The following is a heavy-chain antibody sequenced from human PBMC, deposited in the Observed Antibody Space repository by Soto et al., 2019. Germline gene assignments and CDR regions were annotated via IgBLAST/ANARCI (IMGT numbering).Heavy chain of an antibody. CDR2: VNPSGGST. Sequence: ASVKVSCKASGYIFTAYSMHWVRQAPGQGLEWMGVVNPSGGSTNYAQKFQGRITMTRDTSTSTVYMDLSSLTSEDTAVYYCAREENCSDRISYAEYVQRWGQ. CDR1: GYIFTAYS. V-gene: IGHV1-46*01. CDR3: AREENCSDRISYAEYVQR. D-gene: IGHD3-16*02. J-gene: IGHJ1*01.